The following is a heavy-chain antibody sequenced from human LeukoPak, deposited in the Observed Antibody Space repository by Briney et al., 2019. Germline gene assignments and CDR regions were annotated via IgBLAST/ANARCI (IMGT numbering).Heavy chain of an antibody. J-gene: IGHJ4*02. CDR2: INPSGGST. V-gene: IGHV1-46*01. D-gene: IGHD5-18*01. CDR1: GYTFTSYF. Sequence: ASVKVSCKSYGYTFTSYFMHWVRQAPGQGLEWMGIINPSGGSTNYAQKFQGRVTMTRDTSTSTVYMELSRLRSEDTAVYYCARGGHNYGYIFDDWGQGTQVTVSS. CDR3: ARGGHNYGYIFDD.